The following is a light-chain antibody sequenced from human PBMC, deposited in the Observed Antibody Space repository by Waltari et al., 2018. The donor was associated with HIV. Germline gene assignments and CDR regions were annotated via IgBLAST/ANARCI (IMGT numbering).Light chain of an antibody. Sequence: QSALTQPASVSGSPGQSITISCTGTTSDVGAYKYVSWYQQHPGKAPKLMIDEVSTRPSGVSNRFSGSKSGNTASLTISGLQAEDEADYFCSSYTSSSTLVFGSGTKVTVL. CDR2: EVS. J-gene: IGLJ1*01. CDR1: TSDVGAYKY. CDR3: SSYTSSSTLV. V-gene: IGLV2-14*01.